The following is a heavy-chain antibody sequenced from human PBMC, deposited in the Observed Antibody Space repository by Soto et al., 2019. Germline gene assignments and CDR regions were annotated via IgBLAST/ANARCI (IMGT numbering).Heavy chain of an antibody. D-gene: IGHD3-16*01. CDR1: GFTFSSYA. CDR2: ISASGGNT. J-gene: IGHJ4*01. Sequence: XGSLRLSCAASGFTFSSYAMSWVRQAPGKGLEWVSAISASGGNTYYADSVKGRFTISRDNSKNTLSLQMNSLRAEDTAVYYCAKGGDYVWGSYGWGHGNLVTVSS. V-gene: IGHV3-23*01. CDR3: AKGGDYVWGSYG.